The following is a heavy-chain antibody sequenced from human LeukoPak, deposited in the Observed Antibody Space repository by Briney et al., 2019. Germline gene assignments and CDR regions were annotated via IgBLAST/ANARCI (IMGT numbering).Heavy chain of an antibody. CDR1: GGSISSYY. J-gene: IGHJ5*02. V-gene: IGHV4-59*01. D-gene: IGHD4/OR15-4a*01. CDR2: IYYSGST. CDR3: AREGAANWFDP. Sequence: SETLSLTCTASGGSISSYYWSWIRQPPGKGLEWIGYIYYSGSTNYNPSLKSRVTISVDTSKNQFSLKLSSVTAADTAVYYCAREGAANWFDPWGQGTLVTVSS.